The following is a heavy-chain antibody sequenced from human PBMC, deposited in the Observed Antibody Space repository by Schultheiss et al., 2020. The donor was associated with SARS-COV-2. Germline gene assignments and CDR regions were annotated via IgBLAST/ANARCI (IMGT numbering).Heavy chain of an antibody. Sequence: ASVKVSCKASGYTFTSYDINWVRQAPGQGLEWMGWINPNSGGTNYAQKFQGRVTMTRDTSTSTVYMELSSLRSEDTAVYYCARESVGATPGVVGDYWGQGTLVTVSS. CDR1: GYTFTSYD. J-gene: IGHJ4*02. CDR3: ARESVGATPGVVGDY. V-gene: IGHV1-8*02. CDR2: INPNSGGT. D-gene: IGHD1-26*01.